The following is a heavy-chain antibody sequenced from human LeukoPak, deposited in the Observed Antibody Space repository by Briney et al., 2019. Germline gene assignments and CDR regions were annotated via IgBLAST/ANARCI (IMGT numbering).Heavy chain of an antibody. V-gene: IGHV4-59*08. J-gene: IGHJ4*02. Sequence: SETLSLTCTVSGGSISSYYWSWIRQPPGKGLEWIGYVYYTGSTNYNPSLKSRVTMFEDKSKNQFSLRLYSVTVADTTVYYCARHFAYSSSSYFDYWGQGSLVTVSS. CDR2: VYYTGST. CDR3: ARHFAYSSSSYFDY. CDR1: GGSISSYY. D-gene: IGHD6-6*01.